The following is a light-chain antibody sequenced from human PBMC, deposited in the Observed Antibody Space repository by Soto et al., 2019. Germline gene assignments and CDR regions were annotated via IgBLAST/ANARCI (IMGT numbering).Light chain of an antibody. CDR3: QQYYRPWT. CDR2: WAS. J-gene: IGKJ1*01. Sequence: DIVMTQSPDSLAVSLGERATINCKSSQSVLYSSNNKNYLAWYQQKPGQPPKLLIYWASTRESGVPDRFSGRWSGTDFTLTISSLQAEDVAVYYCQQYYRPWTFGQGTKVEIK. CDR1: QSVLYSSNNKNY. V-gene: IGKV4-1*01.